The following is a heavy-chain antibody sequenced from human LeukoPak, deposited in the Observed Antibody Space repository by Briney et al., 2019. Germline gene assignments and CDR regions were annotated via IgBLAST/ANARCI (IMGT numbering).Heavy chain of an antibody. CDR1: GYTFTGYY. CDR3: ARAAVTHYYYGMDV. CDR2: INPNSGGT. J-gene: IGHJ6*02. Sequence: ASVKVSCKASGYTFTGYYMHWVRQAPGQGLEWMGWINPNSGGTSYAQKFQGRVTMTRDTSISTAYMELSRLRSDDTAVYYCARAAVTHYYYGMDVWGQGTTVTVSS. V-gene: IGHV1-2*02. D-gene: IGHD4-23*01.